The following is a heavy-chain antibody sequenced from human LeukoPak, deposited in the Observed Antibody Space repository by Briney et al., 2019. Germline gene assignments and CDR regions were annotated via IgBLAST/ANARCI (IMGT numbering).Heavy chain of an antibody. J-gene: IGHJ4*02. CDR3: AREWTAVGHYFDY. D-gene: IGHD6-19*01. CDR2: IIPIFGTA. Sequence: ASVKVSCKASGGTFSSYAISWVRQAPGQGLEWMGGIIPIFGTANYAQKFQGRVTITADESTSTAYMELSSLRSEDTAVYYCAREWTAVGHYFDYWGQGTLVTVSS. CDR1: GGTFSSYA. V-gene: IGHV1-69*01.